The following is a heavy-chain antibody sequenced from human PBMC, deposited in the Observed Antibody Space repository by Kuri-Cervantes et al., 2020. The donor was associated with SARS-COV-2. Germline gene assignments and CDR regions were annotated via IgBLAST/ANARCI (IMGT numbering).Heavy chain of an antibody. D-gene: IGHD2-21*01. CDR2: INPHSGGT. CDR1: GYTFTGYY. V-gene: IGHV1-2*02. J-gene: IGHJ4*02. Sequence: ASVKVSCKASGYTFTGYYMHWVRQAPGQGLEWMGWINPHSGGTTYGETFEGRVSMTVDTSINTAYMELSSLTSEDTAIYYCYCAPKEGFDSWGQGTLVTVSS. CDR3: YCAPKEGFDS.